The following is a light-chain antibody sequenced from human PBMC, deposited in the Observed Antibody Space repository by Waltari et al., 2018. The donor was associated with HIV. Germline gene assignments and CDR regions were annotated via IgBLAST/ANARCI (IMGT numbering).Light chain of an antibody. V-gene: IGKV1-5*03. CDR3: QHYDTYPIS. CDR1: QDVSMF. CDR2: RAS. J-gene: IGKJ5*01. Sequence: IQMTQSPSSLSASVGDTVTITCRASQDVSMFVSWYQQKPGEAPKLLIYRASILQSGVPSRFSGSGSGTEFTLTINSLQPDDFATYYCQHYDTYPISFGQGTRLEI.